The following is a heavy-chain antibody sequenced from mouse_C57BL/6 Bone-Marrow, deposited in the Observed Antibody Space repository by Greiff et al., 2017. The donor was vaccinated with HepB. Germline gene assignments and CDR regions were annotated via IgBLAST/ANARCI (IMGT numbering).Heavy chain of an antibody. Sequence: EVKLVESGPGMVKPSQSLSLTCTVTGYSITSGYDWHWIRHFPGNKLEWMGYISYSGSTNYNPSLKSRISITHDTSKNHFFLKLNSVTTEDTATYYCARGGDSSGYWFAYWGQGTLVTVSA. D-gene: IGHD3-2*02. CDR1: GYSITSGYD. CDR3: ARGGDSSGYWFAY. J-gene: IGHJ3*01. CDR2: ISYSGST. V-gene: IGHV3-1*01.